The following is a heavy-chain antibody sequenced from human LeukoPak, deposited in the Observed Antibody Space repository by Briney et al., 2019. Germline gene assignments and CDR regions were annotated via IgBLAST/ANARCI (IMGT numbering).Heavy chain of an antibody. J-gene: IGHJ4*02. CDR1: GYTFNGHY. Sequence: ASVKVSCKASGYTFNGHYMHWVRQAPGQGLEWMGWMNPNSGNTGYAQKFQGRVTMTRNTSISTAYMELSSLRSEDTAVYYCARWTGDSTVTGFGYWGQGTLVTVSS. V-gene: IGHV1-8*02. D-gene: IGHD4-17*01. CDR3: ARWTGDSTVTGFGY. CDR2: MNPNSGNT.